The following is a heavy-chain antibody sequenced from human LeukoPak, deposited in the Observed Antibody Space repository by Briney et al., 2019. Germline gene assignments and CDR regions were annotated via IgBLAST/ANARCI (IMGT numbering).Heavy chain of an antibody. D-gene: IGHD1-26*01. J-gene: IGHJ4*02. CDR3: AKTRYNSGSYYFDY. CDR2: ISGSGGST. V-gene: IGHV3-23*01. Sequence: PGGSLRLSCSASGFTFSSYAMHWVRQAPGKGLEWVSAISGSGGSTYYADSVKGRFTIPRDNSKNTLYLQMNSLRAEDTAVYYCAKTRYNSGSYYFDYWGQGTLVTVSS. CDR1: GFTFSSYA.